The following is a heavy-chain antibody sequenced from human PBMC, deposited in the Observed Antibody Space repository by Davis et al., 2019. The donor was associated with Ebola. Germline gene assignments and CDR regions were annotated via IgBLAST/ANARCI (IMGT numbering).Heavy chain of an antibody. CDR3: AKDRDYDFWTGSPTGFDN. J-gene: IGHJ5*02. CDR2: INTSGYST. Sequence: GGSLRLSCAASGFTFSDCAMPWVRQAPGKGLEWVSVINTSGYSTYYADSVKGRFTISKDDSRDTLYLQMDSLRVEDTAVYYCAKDRDYDFWTGSPTGFDNWGQGTLVTVSS. D-gene: IGHD3-3*01. V-gene: IGHV3-23*01. CDR1: GFTFSDCA.